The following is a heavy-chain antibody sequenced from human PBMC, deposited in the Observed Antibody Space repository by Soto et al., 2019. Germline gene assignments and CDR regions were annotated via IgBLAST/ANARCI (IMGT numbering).Heavy chain of an antibody. D-gene: IGHD5-12*01. CDR2: ITDSGSGT. CDR1: AFPFSTYA. J-gene: IGHJ4*02. CDR3: TKCPRMATTGNYFHY. Sequence: VQLLESGGGLVQPGGSLRLSCAASAFPFSTYAMAWVRQAPGKGLEWVSGITDSGSGTHYADSVRGRFTISRDNSRSTLYLQLSSLRVDDTAVYYCTKCPRMATTGNYFHYWGQGTLVTVSS. V-gene: IGHV3-23*01.